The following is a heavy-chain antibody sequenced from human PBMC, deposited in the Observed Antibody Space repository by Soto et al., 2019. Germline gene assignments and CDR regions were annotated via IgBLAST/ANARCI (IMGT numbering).Heavy chain of an antibody. CDR3: ARDGRPYDFWNGYPHAGYYYYGMDV. J-gene: IGHJ6*02. CDR1: GGTFSSYA. CDR2: VIPIFGTA. Sequence: ASVKVSCKASGGTFSSYAISWVRQAPGQGLEWMGGVIPIFGTANYAQKFQGRVTITADKSTSTAYMELSSLRSEDTAVYYCARDGRPYDFWNGYPHAGYYYYGMDVWGQGTTVTVSS. D-gene: IGHD3-3*01. V-gene: IGHV1-69*06.